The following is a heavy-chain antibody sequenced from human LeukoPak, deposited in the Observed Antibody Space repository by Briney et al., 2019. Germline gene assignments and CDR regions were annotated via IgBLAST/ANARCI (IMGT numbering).Heavy chain of an antibody. D-gene: IGHD5-24*01. V-gene: IGHV3-30*18. CDR1: GFTFSSYS. J-gene: IGHJ4*02. Sequence: PGGSLRLPCAASGFTFSSYSMNWVRQAPGKGLEWVAVTSYDGGNKYYADSVKGRFTISRDNSKNTLYLQMNSLRGEDTGVYYCAKEGDGFHWAPRCDHWGQGILVTVSS. CDR2: TSYDGGNK. CDR3: AKEGDGFHWAPRCDH.